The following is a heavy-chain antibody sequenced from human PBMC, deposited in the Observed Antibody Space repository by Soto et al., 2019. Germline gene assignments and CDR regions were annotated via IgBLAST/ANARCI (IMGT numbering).Heavy chain of an antibody. CDR3: ARDRGELPTYYYYYYGMDV. CDR2: IYYSGST. CDR1: GGSISSGDYY. D-gene: IGHD1-26*01. J-gene: IGHJ6*02. Sequence: QVQLQESGPGLVKPSQTLSLTCTVSGGSISSGDYYWSWIRQPPGKGLEWIGYIYYSGSTYYNPSLSREVTFSVDTSKNQFSLKLSSVTAADTAVYYWARDRGELPTYYYYYYGMDVWGQGTTVTVSS. V-gene: IGHV4-30-4*01.